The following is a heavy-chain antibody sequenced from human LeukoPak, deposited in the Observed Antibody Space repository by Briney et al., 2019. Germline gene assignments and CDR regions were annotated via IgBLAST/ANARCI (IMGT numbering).Heavy chain of an antibody. V-gene: IGHV4-4*02. CDR1: GGSISSSNW. D-gene: IGHD6-19*01. CDR2: IYHSGST. J-gene: IGHJ4*02. Sequence: PSETLSLTCAVSGGSISSSNWWSRVRQPPGKGLEWIGEIYHSGSTNYNPSLKSRVTISVDKSKNQFSLKLSSVTAADTAVYYCATRGYSSGWYVDYWGQGTLVTVSS. CDR3: ATRGYSSGWYVDY.